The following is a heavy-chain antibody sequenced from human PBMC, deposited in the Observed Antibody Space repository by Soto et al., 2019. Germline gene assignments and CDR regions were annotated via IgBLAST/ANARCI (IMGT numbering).Heavy chain of an antibody. CDR3: ARMGAAAGTQGGYYYYYGMDV. Sequence: KPSETLSLTCAVYGGSFSGYYWSWIRQPPGKGLEWIGEINHSGSTNYNPSLKSRVTISVDTSKNQFSLKLSSVTAADTAVYYCARMGAAAGTQGGYYYYYGMDVWGQGTTVTVSS. J-gene: IGHJ6*02. CDR1: GGSFSGYY. D-gene: IGHD6-13*01. CDR2: INHSGST. V-gene: IGHV4-34*01.